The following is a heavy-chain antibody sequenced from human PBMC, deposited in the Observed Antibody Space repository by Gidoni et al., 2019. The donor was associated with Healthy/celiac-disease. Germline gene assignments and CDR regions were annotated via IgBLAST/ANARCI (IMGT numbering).Heavy chain of an antibody. D-gene: IGHD1-26*01. V-gene: IGHV3-43*01. J-gene: IGHJ4*02. CDR3: AKDIGGSYYYFDY. CDR1: GFTFDDYT. CDR2: ISWDGGST. Sequence: EVQLVESGGVVLQPGGSLRLSCAASGFTFDDYTMHWVRQAPGKGLGWFSLISWDGGSTYYADSVKGRFTISRDNSKNSLYLQMNSLRTEDTALYYCAKDIGGSYYYFDYWGQGTLVTVSS.